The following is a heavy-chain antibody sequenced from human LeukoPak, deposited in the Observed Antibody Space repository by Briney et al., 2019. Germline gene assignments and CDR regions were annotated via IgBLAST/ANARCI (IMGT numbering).Heavy chain of an antibody. V-gene: IGHV4-59*08. D-gene: IGHD5-18*01. CDR2: IYYSGST. Sequence: PSETLSLTCTVSGGSISSYYWSWIRQPPGKGLEWIGYIYYSGSTNYNPSLKSRVTISVDTSKNQFSLKLSSVTAADTAVYYCAGTVDTAMVDYWGQGTLVTVSS. J-gene: IGHJ4*02. CDR1: GGSISSYY. CDR3: AGTVDTAMVDY.